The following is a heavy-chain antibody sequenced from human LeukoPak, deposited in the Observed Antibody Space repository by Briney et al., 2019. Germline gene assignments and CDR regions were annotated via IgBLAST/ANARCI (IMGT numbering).Heavy chain of an antibody. D-gene: IGHD3-10*01. CDR3: ARGAVFYYYMDV. J-gene: IGHJ6*03. V-gene: IGHV3-11*01. CDR1: GFTFSDYY. CDR2: ISSSGSTI. Sequence: GGSLRLSCAASGFTFSDYYMSWIRQAPGEGLEWVSYISSSGSTIYYADSVKGRFTISRDNAKTSLYLQMNSLRAEDTAVYYCARGAVFYYYMDVWGKGTTVTISS.